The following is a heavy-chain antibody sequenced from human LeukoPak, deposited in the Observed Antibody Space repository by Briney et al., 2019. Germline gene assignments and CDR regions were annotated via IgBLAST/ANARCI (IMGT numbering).Heavy chain of an antibody. J-gene: IGHJ4*02. D-gene: IGHD1-26*01. Sequence: SETLSLTCRASGGSISNYYWSWIRQPAGKGLEWIGRIYASGSTTHNPSLKSRVTMSVDTSKNQFSMKLSAVTAAGTAMYYCARGRLYSASYYDSDYWGQGTLVTVSS. CDR3: ARGRLYSASYYDSDY. CDR2: IYASGST. V-gene: IGHV4-4*07. CDR1: GGSISNYY.